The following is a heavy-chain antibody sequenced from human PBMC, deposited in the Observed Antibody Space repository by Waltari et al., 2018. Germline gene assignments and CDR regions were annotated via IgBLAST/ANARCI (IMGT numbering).Heavy chain of an antibody. CDR2: INPNSGGT. CDR1: GYTFTGYY. CDR3: VRTPSLGTTSLFDY. Sequence: QVQLVQSGAEVKKPGPSVKLSCKSSGYTFTGYYMHRARQPPGQGLEWMGRINPNSGGTNYAQKCQGRVTMTRDTSISTAYMELGRLRSDDTAVYYCVRTPSLGTTSLFDYWGQGTLVTVSS. J-gene: IGHJ4*02. D-gene: IGHD1-7*01. V-gene: IGHV1-2*06.